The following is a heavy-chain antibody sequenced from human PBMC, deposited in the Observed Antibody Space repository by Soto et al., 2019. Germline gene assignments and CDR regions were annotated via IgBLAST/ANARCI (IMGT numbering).Heavy chain of an antibody. Sequence: SVKVSCKASGGTFSSYTLSWVRQAPGQGLEWMGRIIAILGIANYAQKVQGRGTMTADKSTGTAYMELSSLRSEDTAADYCGRDPRYNYYDSSGHGQHWGQG. CDR1: GGTFSSYT. CDR3: GRDPRYNYYDSSGHGQH. J-gene: IGHJ1*01. CDR2: IIAILGIA. V-gene: IGHV1-69*04. D-gene: IGHD3-22*01.